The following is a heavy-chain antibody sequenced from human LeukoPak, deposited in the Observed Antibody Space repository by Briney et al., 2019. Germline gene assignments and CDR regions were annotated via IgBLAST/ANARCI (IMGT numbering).Heavy chain of an antibody. J-gene: IGHJ5*02. D-gene: IGHD5-18*01. V-gene: IGHV1-2*02. CDR2: INPNSGGT. CDR3: ASSLVAANNWFDP. Sequence: AASVKVSCKASGYTFTGYYMHWVRQAPGQGLEWMGWINPNSGGTNYAQKFQGRVTMTRDTSISTAHMELSRLRSDDTAVYYCASSLVAANNWFDPWGQGTLVTVSS. CDR1: GYTFTGYY.